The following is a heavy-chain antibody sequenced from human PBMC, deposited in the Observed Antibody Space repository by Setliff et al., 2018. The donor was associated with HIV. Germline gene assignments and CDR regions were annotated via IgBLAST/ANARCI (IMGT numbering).Heavy chain of an antibody. D-gene: IGHD3-10*02. CDR3: ARPLTTSYYFWGDAFAI. V-gene: IGHV4-38-2*02. Sequence: SETLSLTCTVSGYSISSGYYWGWIRQPPGKGLEWIGSIYHSGSTYYNPSLKSRVTISVDTSKNQFSLKLSSVTAADTAVYYCARPLTTSYYFWGDAFAIWGQGTMVTVSS. CDR2: IYHSGST. J-gene: IGHJ3*02. CDR1: GYSISSGYY.